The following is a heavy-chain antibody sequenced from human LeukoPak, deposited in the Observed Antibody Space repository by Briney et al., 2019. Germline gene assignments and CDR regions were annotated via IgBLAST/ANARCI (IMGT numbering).Heavy chain of an antibody. V-gene: IGHV1-2*06. J-gene: IGHJ4*02. CDR1: GYTFTGYY. CDR2: INPNSGGT. D-gene: IGHD1-26*01. Sequence: ASVKVSCKASGYTFTGYYMHWVRQAPGQGLEWMGRINPNSGGTNYAQKFQGRVTMTRDTSISTAYMELSRLRSDDTAVYYCATSYLTLAGATPARDYWGQGTLVTVSS. CDR3: ATSYLTLAGATPARDY.